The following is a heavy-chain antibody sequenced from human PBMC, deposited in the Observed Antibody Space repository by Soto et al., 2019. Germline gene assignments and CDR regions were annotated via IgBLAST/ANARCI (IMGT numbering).Heavy chain of an antibody. Sequence: EVQLLESGGGLVQPGGSLRLSCAASGFTFSSYAMSWVRQAPGKGLELISAVSGRGGSTYYADSVKGRFTISRDNSKDTLYLQMNNLRAEDTAVYYCAKPPDYNWNDYWGQGTLVTVSS. CDR1: GFTFSSYA. J-gene: IGHJ4*02. CDR2: VSGRGGST. D-gene: IGHD1-20*01. CDR3: AKPPDYNWNDY. V-gene: IGHV3-23*01.